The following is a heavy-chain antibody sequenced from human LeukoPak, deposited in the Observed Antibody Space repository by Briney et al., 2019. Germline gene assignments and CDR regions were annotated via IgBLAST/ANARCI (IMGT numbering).Heavy chain of an antibody. CDR3: GRDGEGPYYDSSGGGVFFDY. V-gene: IGHV3-23*01. D-gene: IGHD3-22*01. CDR1: GFTFSCYA. Sequence: PGGSLRLSCAASGFTFSCYAMSWVRQAPGKGLEWVASIIGSGGSTYYADSVQGRFTISRDNSKNTLYLQMNSLRAEDTAVYYCGRDGEGPYYDSSGGGVFFDYWGQGTLVTVSS. CDR2: IIGSGGST. J-gene: IGHJ4*02.